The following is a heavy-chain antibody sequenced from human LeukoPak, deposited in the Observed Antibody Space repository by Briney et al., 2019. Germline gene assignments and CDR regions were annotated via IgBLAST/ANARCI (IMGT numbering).Heavy chain of an antibody. V-gene: IGHV3-30*02. D-gene: IGHD6-25*01. CDR2: IRYDGSDK. CDR1: GFTFSSYG. J-gene: IGHJ4*02. CDR3: AKGERRFDY. Sequence: GGSLRLSCAASGFTFSSYGLHWVRQAPDKGLEWAAFIRYDGSDKYYADSVKGRFAISRDTSKNTLYLQMNSLRAEDTAMYYCAKGERRFDYWGQGTLVTVSS.